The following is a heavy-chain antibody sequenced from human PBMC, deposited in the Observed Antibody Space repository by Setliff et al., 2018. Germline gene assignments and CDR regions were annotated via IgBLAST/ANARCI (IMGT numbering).Heavy chain of an antibody. CDR2: VYYSGST. J-gene: IGHJ4*02. D-gene: IGHD3-22*01. Sequence: SETLSLTCTVSGGSFTPYYWSWIRQPPGKGLEWIGYVYYSGSTNYNPSLKSRVTISLDTSKNQFSLRLSSVTAADTAVYYCASPPSYYDSSGYYYLAYWGQGTLVTVSS. CDR3: ASPPSYYDSSGYYYLAY. CDR1: GGSFTPYY. V-gene: IGHV4-59*01.